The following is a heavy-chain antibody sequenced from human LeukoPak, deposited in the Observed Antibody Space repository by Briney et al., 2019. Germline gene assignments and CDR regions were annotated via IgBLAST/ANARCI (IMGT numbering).Heavy chain of an antibody. D-gene: IGHD3-22*01. J-gene: IGHJ4*02. V-gene: IGHV1-2*02. CDR3: ARGDDSSGYYKFWSDFDY. Sequence: ASVKVSCKASGCTFTGYYMHWVRQAPGQGLEWMGWINPNSGGTNYAQKLQGRVTMTTDTSTSTAYMELRSLRSDDTAVYYCARGDDSSGYYKFWSDFDYWGQGTLVTVSS. CDR1: GCTFTGYY. CDR2: INPNSGGT.